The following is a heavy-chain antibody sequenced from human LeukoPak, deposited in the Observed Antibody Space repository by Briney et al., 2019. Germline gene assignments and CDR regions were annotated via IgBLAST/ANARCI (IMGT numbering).Heavy chain of an antibody. V-gene: IGHV3-20*04. CDR2: INWNGGST. Sequence: GGSLRLSCAASGFTFDDYGMSWVRQAPGKGLEWVSGINWNGGSTGYADSVKGRFTISRDNAKNSLYLQMNSLRAEDTAVYYCAKGGSTYSYSFDYWGQGTLVTVSS. D-gene: IGHD2-15*01. CDR1: GFTFDDYG. CDR3: AKGGSTYSYSFDY. J-gene: IGHJ4*02.